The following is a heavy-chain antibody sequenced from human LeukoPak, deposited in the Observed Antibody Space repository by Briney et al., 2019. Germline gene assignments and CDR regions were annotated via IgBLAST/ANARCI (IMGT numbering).Heavy chain of an antibody. D-gene: IGHD1-26*01. CDR1: GFTFSTFA. J-gene: IGHJ4*02. CDR2: IRGSGDGT. CDR3: ARSPGILGANYFDY. Sequence: PGGSLRLSCAASGFTFSTFAMSWVRQAPGKGLEWVSAIRGSGDGTYYADSVKGRFTISRDKSKNTLYLQMNSLRAEDTSVYYCARSPGILGANYFDYWGQGTLVTVSS. V-gene: IGHV3-23*01.